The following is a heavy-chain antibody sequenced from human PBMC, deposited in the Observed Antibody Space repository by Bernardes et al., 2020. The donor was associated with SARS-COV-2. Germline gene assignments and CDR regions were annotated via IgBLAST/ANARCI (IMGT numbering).Heavy chain of an antibody. Sequence: SETLSLTCTVSGGSISSYYWSWIRQPPGKGLEWIGYIYYSGSTNYNPSLKSRVTISVDTSKNQFSLKLSSVTAADTAVYYCARRSFSITIFGVVNDYFDYWGPGTLVTVSS. J-gene: IGHJ4*02. CDR3: ARRSFSITIFGVVNDYFDY. CDR1: GGSISSYY. V-gene: IGHV4-59*01. D-gene: IGHD3-3*01. CDR2: IYYSGST.